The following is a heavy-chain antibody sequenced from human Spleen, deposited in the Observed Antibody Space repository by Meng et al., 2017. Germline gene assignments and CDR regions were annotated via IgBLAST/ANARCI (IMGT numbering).Heavy chain of an antibody. CDR3: ATYYSGSGSYYTNWFDP. Sequence: GESLKISRAASGFTFSSYWMSWVRQAPGKGREWVAKINQDGNKKNYVDSVKGRCTISRDNAKNSLYLQRNSLRAEDTAVYYCATYYSGSGSYYTNWFDPWGQGTLVTVSS. CDR2: INQDGNKK. CDR1: GFTFSSYW. D-gene: IGHD3-10*01. V-gene: IGHV3-7*01. J-gene: IGHJ5*02.